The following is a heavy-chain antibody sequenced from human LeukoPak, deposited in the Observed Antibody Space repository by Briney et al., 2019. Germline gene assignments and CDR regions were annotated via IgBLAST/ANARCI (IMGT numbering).Heavy chain of an antibody. J-gene: IGHJ6*02. D-gene: IGHD2-2*01. CDR1: GFTFSSYG. CDR3: ARDGGYCSSTSCYEGRYYYYGMGV. Sequence: PGRSLRLSCAASGFTFSSYGMHWVRQAPGKGLEWVAVIWYDGSNKYYADSVKGRFTISRDNSKNTLYLQMNSLRAEDTAVYYCARDGGYCSSTSCYEGRYYYYGMGVWGQGTTVTVSS. CDR2: IWYDGSNK. V-gene: IGHV3-33*01.